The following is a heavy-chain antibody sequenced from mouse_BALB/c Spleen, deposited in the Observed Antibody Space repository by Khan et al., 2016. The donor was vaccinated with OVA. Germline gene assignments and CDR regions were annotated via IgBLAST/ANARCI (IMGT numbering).Heavy chain of an antibody. Sequence: QVQLQQSGAELAKPGASVKMSCKASGYTFTTYWMHWVKQRPGQGLEWIGYINPTSGYTDYNEKFKDRVPLSADKSSSTAYMQLSSLTSEESAVYNCTRDRIDYWGQGTTLTVSS. V-gene: IGHV1-7*01. CDR2: INPTSGYT. J-gene: IGHJ2*01. CDR3: TRDRIDY. CDR1: GYTFTTYW.